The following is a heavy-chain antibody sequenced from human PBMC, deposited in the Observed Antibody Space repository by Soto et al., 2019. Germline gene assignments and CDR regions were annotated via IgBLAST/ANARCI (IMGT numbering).Heavy chain of an antibody. CDR1: GFTFSSYA. V-gene: IGHV3-30-3*01. CDR2: ISYDGSNR. Sequence: QVQLVESGGGVVQPGRSLRLSCAASGFTFSSYAMXXXXXXXXXXXXXXXXISYDGSNRYYADSVKGRFTISRDNSKXXXXXXXXXXXXXXXXXXXXXXXXXXXXXXXXXXGFDYWGQGTLVTVSS. CDR3: XXXXXXXXXXXXXXGFDY. J-gene: IGHJ4*02.